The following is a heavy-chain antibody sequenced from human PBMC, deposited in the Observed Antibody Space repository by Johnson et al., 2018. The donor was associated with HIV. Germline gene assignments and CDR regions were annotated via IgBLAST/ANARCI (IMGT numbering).Heavy chain of an antibody. CDR3: AREGMIVVGTAFDI. Sequence: QVQLVESGGGMVQPGGSLRLSCAASGLTFSGSGMHWVRQAPGKGLEWVAFTRYDGSNKHYVDSVKGRFTISRDNSNNTLYLQMNSLLPEDTAVYYCAREGMIVVGTAFDIWGQGTMVTVSS. CDR1: GLTFSGSG. D-gene: IGHD3-22*01. CDR2: TRYDGSNK. V-gene: IGHV3-30*02. J-gene: IGHJ3*02.